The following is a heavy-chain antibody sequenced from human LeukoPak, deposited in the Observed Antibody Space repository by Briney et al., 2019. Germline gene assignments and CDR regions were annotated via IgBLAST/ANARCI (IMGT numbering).Heavy chain of an antibody. D-gene: IGHD2-15*01. CDR3: ARGYCSGGSCYPFDY. J-gene: IGHJ4*02. Sequence: SVKVSCKASGGTFSSYAISWVRQAPGQGLEWMGGIIPTFGTANHAHKFQGRVTITADASTGTAYMELSSLKSEDTAVYYCARGYCSGGSCYPFDYWGQGTLVTVSS. CDR1: GGTFSSYA. CDR2: IIPTFGTA. V-gene: IGHV1-69*13.